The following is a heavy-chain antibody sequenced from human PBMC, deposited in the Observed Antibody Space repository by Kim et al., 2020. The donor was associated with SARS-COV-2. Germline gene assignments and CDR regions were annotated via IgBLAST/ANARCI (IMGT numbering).Heavy chain of an antibody. V-gene: IGHV1-69*01. D-gene: IGHD6-13*01. Sequence: YAQKFQGRVTITADESTSTAYMELSSLRSEDTAVYYCARASYSSSWYGTYWGQGTLVTVSS. CDR3: ARASYSSSWYGTY. J-gene: IGHJ4*02.